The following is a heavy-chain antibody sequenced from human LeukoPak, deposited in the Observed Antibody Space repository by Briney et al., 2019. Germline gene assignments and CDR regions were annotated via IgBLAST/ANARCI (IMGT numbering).Heavy chain of an antibody. Sequence: GGSLRLSCAASGFTFSSYGMHWVRQAPGKGLEWVAFIRYDGSNKYYADSVKGRFTISRDNSKNTLYLQMNSLRAEDTAVYYCAKDLDSGYDWEGRFDYWGQGTLVTVSS. V-gene: IGHV3-30*02. CDR3: AKDLDSGYDWEGRFDY. CDR2: IRYDGSNK. D-gene: IGHD5-12*01. J-gene: IGHJ4*02. CDR1: GFTFSSYG.